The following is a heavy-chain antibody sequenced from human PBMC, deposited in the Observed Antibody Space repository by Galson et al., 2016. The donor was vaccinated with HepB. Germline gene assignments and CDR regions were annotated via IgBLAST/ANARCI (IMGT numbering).Heavy chain of an antibody. D-gene: IGHD1-26*01. CDR1: GFSFSSYN. Sequence: SLRLSCAASGFSFSSYNMNWVRQAPGKGLEWVSSLSSTSSTIYYADPVKGRFTISRDNAKNSLYLQMNSLRDEDTAVYYCSRELMGSKEYYYYGMDVWGQGTTVTVSS. J-gene: IGHJ6*02. V-gene: IGHV3-48*02. CDR2: LSSTSSTI. CDR3: SRELMGSKEYYYYGMDV.